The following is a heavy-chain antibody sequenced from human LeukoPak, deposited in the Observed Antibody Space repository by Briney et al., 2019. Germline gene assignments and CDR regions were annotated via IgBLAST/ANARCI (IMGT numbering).Heavy chain of an antibody. Sequence: SETLSLTCTVSGGSISSSSYYWGWIRQPPGKGLEWIGSIYHSGSTYYNPSLKSRVTISVDTSKNQFSLKLSSVTAADTAVYYCARDHSDRYYDFWSGSTAIYYFNYWGQGTLVTVSS. CDR1: GGSISSSSYY. J-gene: IGHJ4*02. V-gene: IGHV4-39*07. CDR3: ARDHSDRYYDFWSGSTAIYYFNY. D-gene: IGHD3-3*01. CDR2: IYHSGST.